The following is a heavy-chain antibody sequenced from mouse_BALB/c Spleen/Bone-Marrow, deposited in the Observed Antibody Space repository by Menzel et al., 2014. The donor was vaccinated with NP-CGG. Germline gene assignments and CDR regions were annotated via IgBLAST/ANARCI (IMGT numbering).Heavy chain of an antibody. CDR1: GFTFSSFG. CDR3: ARSDGAMDY. V-gene: IGHV5-17*02. J-gene: IGHJ4*01. CDR2: ISTGSSTI. D-gene: IGHD2-3*01. Sequence: EVQGVESGGGLVQPGGSRKLSCAASGFTFSSFGMHWDRQAPEKGLEWVAYISTGSSTIYYADTVKGRFTISRDNPKNTLFLQMTSLRSEDTAMYYCARSDGAMDYWGQGTSVTVSS.